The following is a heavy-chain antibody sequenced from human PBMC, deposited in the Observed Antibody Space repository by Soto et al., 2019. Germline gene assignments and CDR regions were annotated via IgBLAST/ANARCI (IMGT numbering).Heavy chain of an antibody. D-gene: IGHD6-19*01. CDR3: ARSVAVPGAHIDY. CDR1: CGAISGSY. J-gene: IGHJ4*02. Sequence: PSAALSLTGSVSCGAISGSYWIWIRQSPGKGLEWLGYVYYTGSTNYSPSLRSRVSISVDTSKNEFSLRLSSVTAADTAVYFCARSVAVPGAHIDYWGQGTQVTVSS. V-gene: IGHV4-59*01. CDR2: VYYTGST.